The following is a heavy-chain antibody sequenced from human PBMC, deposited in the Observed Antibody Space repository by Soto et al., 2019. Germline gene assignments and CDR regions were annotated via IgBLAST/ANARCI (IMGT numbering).Heavy chain of an antibody. Sequence: QVQLVQSGAEVKKPGASVQVACKASGYTFTRYSINWVRQAPGQGLEWVGWISSYNGDTKYAQKFQGRVTLTADTSTTTTDMDLRSLTSDDTAVYFCATGASTDSPTGWFDPWGQGTLVTVSS. D-gene: IGHD2-15*01. V-gene: IGHV1-18*04. CDR2: ISSYNGDT. J-gene: IGHJ5*02. CDR3: ATGASTDSPTGWFDP. CDR1: GYTFTRYS.